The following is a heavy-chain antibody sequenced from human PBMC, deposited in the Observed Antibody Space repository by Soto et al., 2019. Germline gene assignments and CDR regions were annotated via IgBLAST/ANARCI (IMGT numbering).Heavy chain of an antibody. CDR1: GGTFSTYA. CDR2: TIPMFGTS. V-gene: IGHV1-69*01. J-gene: IGHJ6*02. CDR3: ARCNTSWYGGYYGLDV. Sequence: QVQLVQSGAEVKKPGSSVKVSCKASGGTFSTYAINWVRQAPGQGLEWMGGTIPMFGTSNYAQKCQGRVTITADESTSTAYMALSSLRSEDTAVYYCARCNTSWYGGYYGLDVWGQGTTVTVSS. D-gene: IGHD2-2*01.